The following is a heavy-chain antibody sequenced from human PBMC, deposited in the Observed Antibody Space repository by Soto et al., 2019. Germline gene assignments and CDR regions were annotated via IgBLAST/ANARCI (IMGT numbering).Heavy chain of an antibody. CDR2: ITCSGGST. V-gene: IGHV3-23*01. Sequence: EVQMLESGGGLVQPGGSLRLSFAASGFTFSSYAMSCVRQAPGKGRGWVSAITCSGGSTYNADSVKGRFTIARDKCKATMELQMIRLRAADAAVYDCAKESRRGQSDYWGQGTLVTVSS. CDR3: AKESRRGQSDY. J-gene: IGHJ4*02. D-gene: IGHD3-10*01. CDR1: GFTFSSYA.